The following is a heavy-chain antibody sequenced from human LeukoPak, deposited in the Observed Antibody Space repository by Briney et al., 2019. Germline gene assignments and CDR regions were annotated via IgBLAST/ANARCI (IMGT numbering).Heavy chain of an antibody. CDR3: ARGSGGYFEDRYFDL. V-gene: IGHV4-38-2*01. J-gene: IGHJ2*01. Sequence: PSETLSLTYAVSGYLISSGYDWGWIRQAPGKGLARIGSIYHSGRTYYNPCLKSRVTISVDTSKNKFSLKLRSVSAADTAVYYCARGSGGYFEDRYFDLWGGGALVTVSS. CDR2: IYHSGRT. CDR1: GYLISSGYD. D-gene: IGHD1-26*01.